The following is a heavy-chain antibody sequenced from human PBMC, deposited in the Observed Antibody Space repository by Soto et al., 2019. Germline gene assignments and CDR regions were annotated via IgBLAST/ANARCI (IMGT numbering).Heavy chain of an antibody. V-gene: IGHV3-33*01. CDR2: IWYDGSNK. CDR3: AREDEAPHRSGHYYFAH. CDR1: GFTFSSYG. Sequence: GGSLRLSCAASGFTFSSYGMHWVRQAPGKGLEWVAVIWYDGSNKYYADSVKGRFTISRDNSKNTLYLQMNSLRAEDTAVYYCAREDEAPHRSGHYYFAHWGQGVLVTVSS. D-gene: IGHD6-19*01. J-gene: IGHJ4*02.